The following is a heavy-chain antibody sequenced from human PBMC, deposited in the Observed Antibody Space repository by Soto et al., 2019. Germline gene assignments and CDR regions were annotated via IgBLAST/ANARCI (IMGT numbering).Heavy chain of an antibody. CDR2: IIPIFGTA. D-gene: IGHD3-22*01. CDR3: AADAYYYDSSGTDAFDI. J-gene: IGHJ3*02. Sequence: SVKVSCKASGGTFSSYAISWVRQAPGQGLEWMGGIIPIFGTANYAQKFQERVTITRDMSTSTAYMELSSLRSEDTAVYYCAADAYYYDSSGTDAFDIWGQGTMVPVSS. CDR1: GGTFSSYA. V-gene: IGHV1-69*05.